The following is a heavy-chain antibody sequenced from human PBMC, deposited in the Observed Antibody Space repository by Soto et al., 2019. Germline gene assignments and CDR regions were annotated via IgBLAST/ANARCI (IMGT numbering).Heavy chain of an antibody. CDR2: IAYTGST. J-gene: IGHJ3*02. D-gene: IGHD4-17*01. CDR1: GGSISSDDYY. V-gene: IGHV4-31*03. CDR3: ARSPGGMTTVAPTI. Sequence: QVQLQESGPGLVKPSQTLSLTCSVSGGSISSDDYYWSWIRQHPGKGLEWIGYIAYTGSTYYNPSLKSRITISIDTSRTQFSLELSSVTAADTAVYYCARSPGGMTTVAPTIWVQGTMVSVSS.